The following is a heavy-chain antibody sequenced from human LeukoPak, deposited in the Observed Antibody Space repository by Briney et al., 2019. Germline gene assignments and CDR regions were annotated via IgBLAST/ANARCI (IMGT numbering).Heavy chain of an antibody. D-gene: IGHD6-19*01. CDR3: ARDSSGWSSLDY. CDR1: GYTFTSYG. V-gene: IGHV1-18*04. Sequence: ASVKVSCKASGYTFTSYGISWVRQAPGQGLEWMGWISAYNGNTNYAEKLQGRVTMTTDTSTSTAYMQLRSLRSDDTAVYYCARDSSGWSSLDYWGQGTLVTVSS. CDR2: ISAYNGNT. J-gene: IGHJ4*02.